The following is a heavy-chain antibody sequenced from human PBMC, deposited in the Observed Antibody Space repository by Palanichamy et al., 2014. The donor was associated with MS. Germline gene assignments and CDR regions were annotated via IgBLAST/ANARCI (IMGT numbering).Heavy chain of an antibody. D-gene: IGHD3-22*01. CDR1: GFTFSSYE. CDR2: ISSSGTTI. CDR3: ARDGNSYYYDSSGQMDY. V-gene: IGHV3-48*03. Sequence: GLPGGSLRLSCAASGFTFSSYEMNWVRQAPGKGLEWVSYISSSGTTIHYADSVKGRFTISRDNAENSLYLQMNSPRAEDTAVYYCARDGNSYYYDSSGQMDYWGQGTLVTVSS. J-gene: IGHJ4*02.